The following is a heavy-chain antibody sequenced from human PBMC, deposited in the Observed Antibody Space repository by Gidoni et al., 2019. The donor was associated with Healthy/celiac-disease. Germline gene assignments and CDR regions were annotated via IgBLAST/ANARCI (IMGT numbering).Heavy chain of an antibody. Sequence: QVQLQESGPGLVKPSETLSLTCTVSGGSISSYYWSWIRQPPGKGLEWIGYIYYSGSTNYNPSLKSRVTISVDTSKNQFSLKLSSVTAADTAVYYCARAVRVGASRSWFDPWGQGTLVTVSS. CDR2: IYYSGST. V-gene: IGHV4-59*01. J-gene: IGHJ5*02. D-gene: IGHD1-26*01. CDR1: GGSISSYY. CDR3: ARAVRVGASRSWFDP.